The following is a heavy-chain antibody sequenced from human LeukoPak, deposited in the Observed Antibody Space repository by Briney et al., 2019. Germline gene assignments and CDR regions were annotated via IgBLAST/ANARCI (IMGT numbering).Heavy chain of an antibody. V-gene: IGHV1-69*13. D-gene: IGHD3-10*01. J-gene: IGHJ4*02. Sequence: ASVKVSCKASGGTFSSYAISWVRQAPGQGLEWMGGIIPIFGTANYAQKFQGRVTITADEPTSTAYMELSSLRSEDTAVYYCARDEDYYGSGSEYYFDYWGQGTLVTVSS. CDR1: GGTFSSYA. CDR3: ARDEDYYGSGSEYYFDY. CDR2: IIPIFGTA.